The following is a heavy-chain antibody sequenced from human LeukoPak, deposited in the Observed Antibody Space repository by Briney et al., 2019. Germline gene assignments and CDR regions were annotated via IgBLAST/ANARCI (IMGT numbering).Heavy chain of an antibody. CDR3: ARDAGSGSYYYYYMDV. Sequence: GGSLRLSCEGSGFIFKSDVMSWVRQAPRRGLEWLSTISAGGGNTNYADSVKGRFTVSRDNSKNTLYLQMNSLRTEDTTVYYCARDAGSGSYYYYYMDVWGKGTTVTVSS. CDR1: GFIFKSDV. D-gene: IGHD1-26*01. V-gene: IGHV3-23*01. CDR2: ISAGGGNT. J-gene: IGHJ6*03.